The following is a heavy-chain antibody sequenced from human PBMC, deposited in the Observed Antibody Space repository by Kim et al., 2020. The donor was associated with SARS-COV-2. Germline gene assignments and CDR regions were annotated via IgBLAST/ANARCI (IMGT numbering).Heavy chain of an antibody. D-gene: IGHD6-13*01. CDR1: GGSISSGGYY. CDR2: IYYSGST. V-gene: IGHV4-31*03. CDR3: ARDSFIAAAGLDY. J-gene: IGHJ4*02. Sequence: SETLSLTCTVSGGSISSGGYYWSWIRQHPGKGLEWIGYIYYSGSTYYNPSLKSRVTISVDTSKNQFSLKLSSVTAADTAVYYCARDSFIAAAGLDYWGQGTLVTVSS.